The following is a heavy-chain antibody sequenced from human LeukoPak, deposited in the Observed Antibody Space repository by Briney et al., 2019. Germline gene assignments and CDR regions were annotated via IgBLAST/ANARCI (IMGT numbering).Heavy chain of an antibody. CDR3: ASNRAIWAGYGMDV. D-gene: IGHD3-9*01. CDR1: GYSISSGYY. CDR2: IYHSGST. Sequence: SETLSLTCAVSGYSISSGYYWGWIRQPPGKGLEWIGSIYHSGSTYYNPSLKSRVTISVDTSKNQFSLKLSSVTAADTAVYYCASNRAIWAGYGMDVWGQGTTVTVSS. V-gene: IGHV4-38-2*01. J-gene: IGHJ6*02.